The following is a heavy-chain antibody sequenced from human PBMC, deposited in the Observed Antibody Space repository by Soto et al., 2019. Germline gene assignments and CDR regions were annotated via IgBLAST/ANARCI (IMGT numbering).Heavy chain of an antibody. D-gene: IGHD6-13*01. CDR1: GDIVSSNSAA. CDR2: TYYRSKLYN. CDR3: ARELVQSWIVDY. Sequence: SQTLSLTFAISGDIVSSNSAAWNWVRQSPSRGLEWLGRTYYRSKLYNDYAVSVKSRITINPDTSKNQFSLQLNSVTPEDTAVYYCARELVQSWIVDYWGQGTLVTVSS. V-gene: IGHV6-1*01. J-gene: IGHJ4*02.